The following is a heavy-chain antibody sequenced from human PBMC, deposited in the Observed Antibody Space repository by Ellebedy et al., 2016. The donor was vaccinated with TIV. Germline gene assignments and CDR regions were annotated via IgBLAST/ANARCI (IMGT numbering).Heavy chain of an antibody. D-gene: IGHD4-17*01. J-gene: IGHJ4*02. V-gene: IGHV1-2*02. CDR1: SYTFTDYY. CDR2: IHPNSGDT. Sequence: ASVKVSCKASSYTFTDYYMHWVRQAPGQGLEWMGWIHPNSGDTKYAQKFQGRVTMTRDTSITTAYMELSRLRSDDTAVYYCTRIRFSAGAADFGYWGQGTLVTVSS. CDR3: TRIRFSAGAADFGY.